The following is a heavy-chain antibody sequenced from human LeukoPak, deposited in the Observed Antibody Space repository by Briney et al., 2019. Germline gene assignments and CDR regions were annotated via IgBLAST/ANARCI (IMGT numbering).Heavy chain of an antibody. CDR3: ARVGLESLKYYDFWSGYWENAFDI. J-gene: IGHJ3*02. CDR1: GFTFNTYS. Sequence: PGGSLRLSCAASGFTFNTYSMNWVRQAPGQGLDWVSYISSSSSTIYYADSVKGRFTISRDNAKNSLYLQMNSLRAEDTAVYYCARVGLESLKYYDFWSGYWENAFDIWGQGTMVTVSS. V-gene: IGHV3-48*01. D-gene: IGHD3-3*01. CDR2: ISSSSSTI.